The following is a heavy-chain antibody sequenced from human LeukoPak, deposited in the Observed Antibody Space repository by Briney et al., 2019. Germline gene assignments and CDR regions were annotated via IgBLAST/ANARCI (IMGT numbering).Heavy chain of an antibody. J-gene: IGHJ4*02. D-gene: IGHD2-15*01. Sequence: PSETLSLTCAVYGGSFSGYYWSWIRQPPGKGLEWIGEINHSGSTNYNPSLKSRVTISVDTSKNQFSLKLSSVTAADTAVYYCARARLVRYCSGGSCFLYYFDYWGQGTLVTVSS. CDR2: INHSGST. CDR1: GGSFSGYY. CDR3: ARARLVRYCSGGSCFLYYFDY. V-gene: IGHV4-34*01.